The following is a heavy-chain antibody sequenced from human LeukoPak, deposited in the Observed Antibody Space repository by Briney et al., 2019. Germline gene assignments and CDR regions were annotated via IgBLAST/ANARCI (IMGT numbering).Heavy chain of an antibody. D-gene: IGHD3-10*01. J-gene: IGHJ4*02. Sequence: GGSLRLSCVASGFTFSSDAMHWVRQAPGKGLEWVAFIAFDGSKKYYVDSVKGRFTISRDNSKNTLYLQMNSLRAEDTAVYYCARGRPGSGFDYWGQGTLVTVSS. CDR3: ARGRPGSGFDY. CDR1: GFTFSSDA. CDR2: IAFDGSKK. V-gene: IGHV3-30*03.